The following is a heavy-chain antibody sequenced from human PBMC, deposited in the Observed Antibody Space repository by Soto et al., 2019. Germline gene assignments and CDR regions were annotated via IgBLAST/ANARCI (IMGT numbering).Heavy chain of an antibody. CDR3: AKALLITMIVVVTPTPFDY. Sequence: GSLRLSSPASEFTLSSYAMSWVRQAPGKGLEWVSAISGSGGSTYYADSVKGRFTISRDNSKNTLYLQMNSLRAEDTAVYYCAKALLITMIVVVTPTPFDYWGQGTLVTVSS. CDR1: EFTLSSYA. D-gene: IGHD3-22*01. J-gene: IGHJ4*02. CDR2: ISGSGGST. V-gene: IGHV3-23*01.